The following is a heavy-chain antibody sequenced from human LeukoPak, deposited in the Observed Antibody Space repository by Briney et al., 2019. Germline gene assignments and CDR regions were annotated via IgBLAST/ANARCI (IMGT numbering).Heavy chain of an antibody. V-gene: IGHV1-2*02. J-gene: IGHJ4*02. CDR3: AREKNRSLGYSYGLAY. CDR1: GDTFTDYY. CDR2: INPNSGGT. Sequence: ASVKVSCKASGDTFTDYYIHWVRQAPGQGLEWMGWINPNSGGTNYAQKFQGRVTMTRDTSISTTYMELSSLRSDDTAVYYCAREKNRSLGYSYGLAYWGQGTLVTVSS. D-gene: IGHD5-18*01.